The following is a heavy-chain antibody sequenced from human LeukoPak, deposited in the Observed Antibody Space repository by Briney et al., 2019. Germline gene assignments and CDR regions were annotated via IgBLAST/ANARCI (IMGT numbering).Heavy chain of an antibody. CDR2: INPSGGST. CDR3: ASSHYDFWSGYYY. D-gene: IGHD3-3*01. CDR1: GYTFTSYY. J-gene: IGHJ4*02. V-gene: IGHV1-46*01. Sequence: GASVKVSCKASGYTFTSYYMHWVRQAPGQGLGWMGIINPSGGSTSYAQKFQGRVTMTRDTSTSTVYMELSSLRSEDTAVYYCASSHYDFWSGYYYWGQGTLVTVSS.